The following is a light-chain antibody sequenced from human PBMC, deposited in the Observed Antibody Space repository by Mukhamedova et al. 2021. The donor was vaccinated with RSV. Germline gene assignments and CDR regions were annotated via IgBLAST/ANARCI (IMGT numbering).Light chain of an antibody. Sequence: WYQRRVHGKAPQLLIFGASSLQNGVPSRFSGSGSETDFTLTITSLQPEDSATYYCHQSYGSPHTFGQGTKVEI. V-gene: IGKV1-39*01. CDR3: HQSYGSPHT. CDR2: GAS. J-gene: IGKJ1*01.